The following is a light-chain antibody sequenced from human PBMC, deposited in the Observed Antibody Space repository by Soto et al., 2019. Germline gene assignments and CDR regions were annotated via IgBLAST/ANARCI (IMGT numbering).Light chain of an antibody. CDR1: SSDVGGYNY. Sequence: QSALTQPASVSGSPGQSITISCTGTSSDVGGYNYVSWYQQHPGKAPKLMIYEVSNRPSGVSSRFSGSKSGNTASLTISGLQAEDEADYYCSSDTSTSAVLFGGGTKLTVL. V-gene: IGLV2-14*01. CDR3: SSDTSTSAVL. CDR2: EVS. J-gene: IGLJ2*01.